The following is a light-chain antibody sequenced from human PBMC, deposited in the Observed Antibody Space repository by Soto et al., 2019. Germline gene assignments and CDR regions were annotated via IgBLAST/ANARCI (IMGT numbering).Light chain of an antibody. CDR1: NIGSKS. CDR2: YDS. CDR3: QVWDSSSDHHVV. J-gene: IGLJ2*01. V-gene: IGLV3-21*04. Sequence: SYELTQPPSVSVAPGKTARITCGGNNIGSKSGHWYQQKPGQAPVLVIYYDSDRPSGIPERFSGSNSGNTATLTISRVEAGDEADYYGQVWDSSSDHHVVFGGGTKLTVL.